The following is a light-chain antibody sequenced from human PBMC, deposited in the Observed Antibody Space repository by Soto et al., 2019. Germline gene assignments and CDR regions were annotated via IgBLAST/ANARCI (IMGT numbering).Light chain of an antibody. Sequence: EIVLTQSPGTLSLSPGERATVSCRASQSVSSSYLAWYQQKPGQAPRLLIYGASSRATGIPDRFSGSGSGTDFTLTISRLETEDFAVYYCQQYGSSPQTFGQGTKVDIK. CDR3: QQYGSSPQT. CDR2: GAS. V-gene: IGKV3-20*01. J-gene: IGKJ1*01. CDR1: QSVSSSY.